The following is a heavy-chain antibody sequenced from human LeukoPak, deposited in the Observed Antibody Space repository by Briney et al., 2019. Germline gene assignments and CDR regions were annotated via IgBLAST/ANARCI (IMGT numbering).Heavy chain of an antibody. V-gene: IGHV3-7*01. CDR3: ARYCSGGSCWDY. CDR2: IRPDGSEI. CDR1: GFTFDDYA. Sequence: GRSLRLSCAASGFTFDDYAMHWVRQAPGKGLEWVANIRPDGSEIYYGDSVKGRFTISRDNAKNSLYLQMNSLRAEDTAVYYCARYCSGGSCWDYWGQGTLVTVSS. D-gene: IGHD2-15*01. J-gene: IGHJ4*02.